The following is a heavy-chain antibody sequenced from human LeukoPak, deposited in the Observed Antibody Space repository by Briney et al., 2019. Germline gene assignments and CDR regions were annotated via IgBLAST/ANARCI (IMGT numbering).Heavy chain of an antibody. V-gene: IGHV3-21*01. CDR1: GVSFSDYY. CDR3: ASVLWFGGIFFDY. D-gene: IGHD3-10*01. Sequence: GGSLRLSCAASGVSFSDYYMHGGRQAPGRGVEWGSSISFERGEETLYADSVKGRFTISRDNTKNSMSLQMASLPVEDTAVYYCASVLWFGGIFFDYWGPGTLVTVSS. CDR2: ISFERGEET. J-gene: IGHJ4*02.